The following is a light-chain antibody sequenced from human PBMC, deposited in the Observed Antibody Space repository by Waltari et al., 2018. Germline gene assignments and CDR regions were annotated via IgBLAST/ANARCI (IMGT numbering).Light chain of an antibody. J-gene: IGKJ1*01. CDR1: QSVSYN. CDR3: QQYNDRPRT. CDR2: AAS. Sequence: EIVMMQSPATLSVSPGERVTLSCRSSQSVSYNLAWYQQKPGQAPRLLIYAASTRATGIPARFSGSGSGSAFSLIISSLQSEDFAVYYCQQYNDRPRTFGQGTKVEIK. V-gene: IGKV3-15*01.